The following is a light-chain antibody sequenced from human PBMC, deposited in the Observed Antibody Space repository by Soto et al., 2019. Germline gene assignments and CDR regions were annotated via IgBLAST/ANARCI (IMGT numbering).Light chain of an antibody. J-gene: IGKJ1*01. CDR2: KAS. CDR1: QTISTW. V-gene: IGKV1-5*03. CDR3: QQYNSYST. Sequence: DNQMTQSPPTLSASVGDRVTITCRASQTISTWLAWYQQKPGKAPKLLIYKASKLENGVPSRFSGSGSGTEFTLTISSLQPDDFATYYCQQYNSYSTFGQGTKVEIK.